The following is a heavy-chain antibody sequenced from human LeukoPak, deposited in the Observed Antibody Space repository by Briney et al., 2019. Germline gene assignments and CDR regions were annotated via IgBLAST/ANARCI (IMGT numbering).Heavy chain of an antibody. V-gene: IGHV3-66*01. Sequence: GGSLRLSCAASGFTVSSNYMSWVRQAPGKGLEWVSVIYSGGSTYYADSVKGRFTISRDNSKNTLYLQMNSLRAEDTAVYYCARAFHATYYDFWSGYDYYYYYYMDVWGKGTTVTVSS. CDR1: GFTVSSNY. CDR2: IYSGGST. CDR3: ARAFHATYYDFWSGYDYYYYYYMDV. J-gene: IGHJ6*03. D-gene: IGHD3-3*01.